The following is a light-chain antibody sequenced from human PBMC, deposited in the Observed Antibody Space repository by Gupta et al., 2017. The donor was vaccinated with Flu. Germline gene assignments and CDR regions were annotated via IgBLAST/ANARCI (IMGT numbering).Light chain of an antibody. V-gene: IGKV1-5*03. CDR2: RAS. Sequence: DIQMTQSPSTLSAFIGDRVTMTCRAGQSIGAWLAWYQLRPGKAPKLLIYRASNLQGGVPSRFTGSGSGTEFTLTITSLQPDDVATYYCQQDNSYPWTYGQGTKVEIK. CDR3: QQDNSYPWT. CDR1: QSIGAW. J-gene: IGKJ1*01.